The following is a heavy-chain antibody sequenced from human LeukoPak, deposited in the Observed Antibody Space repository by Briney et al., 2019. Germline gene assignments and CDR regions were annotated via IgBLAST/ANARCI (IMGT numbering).Heavy chain of an antibody. D-gene: IGHD4-17*01. CDR1: GYSFTSYW. V-gene: IGHV5-51*01. CDR3: ARQDAIAYGTGRDYYYGMDV. Sequence: GESLKISCKGSGYSFTSYWIGWVRQMPGKGLEWMGIIYPGDSDTRYSPSFQGQVTISADESINTAYLQWSSLKASDTGRYYCARQDAIAYGTGRDYYYGMDVWGQGTTVTVSS. J-gene: IGHJ6*02. CDR2: IYPGDSDT.